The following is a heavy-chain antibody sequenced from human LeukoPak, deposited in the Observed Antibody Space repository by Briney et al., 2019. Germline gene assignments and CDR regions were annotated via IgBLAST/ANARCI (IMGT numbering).Heavy chain of an antibody. D-gene: IGHD2-2*01. CDR2: TYYRSKWFT. Sequence: SQTLSLTCAISGDSVSSNSVTWTWIRQSPSRGLEWLGRTYYRSKWFTDYAVSVKSRITINPDPSKNQFSLQLNSVTSEDTAVYYCVRGVPPGRCGDYWGQGTLVTVPA. J-gene: IGHJ4*02. CDR1: GDSVSSNSVT. CDR3: VRGVPPGRCGDY. V-gene: IGHV6-1*01.